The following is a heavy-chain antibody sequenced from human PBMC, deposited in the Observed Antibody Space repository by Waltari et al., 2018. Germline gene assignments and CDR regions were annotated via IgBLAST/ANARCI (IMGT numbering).Heavy chain of an antibody. J-gene: IGHJ2*01. CDR3: ARGARRTTVTTGWWYFDL. CDR1: GFTYSMYW. V-gene: IGHV3-74*01. Sequence: EVQLVESGGGLVQPGGSLRLSCAASGFTYSMYWMHWVRQAPGKGLVWVSRSNSDGSSTSYADSVKGRFTISEDNAKNTVYLQMNSLRAEDTAIYYCARGARRTTVTTGWWYFDLWGRGTLVTVSS. D-gene: IGHD4-17*01. CDR2: SNSDGSST.